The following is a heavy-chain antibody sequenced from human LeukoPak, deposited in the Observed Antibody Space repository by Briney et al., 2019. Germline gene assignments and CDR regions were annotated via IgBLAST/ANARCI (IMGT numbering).Heavy chain of an antibody. CDR1: GISFSTHA. D-gene: IGHD5-12*01. J-gene: IGHJ4*02. CDR3: AKPGYSGYVEHFDY. CDR2: ISGSGGTT. V-gene: IGHV3-23*01. Sequence: GGSLRLSCAASGISFSTHAMTWVRQAPGKGLEWVSGISGSGGTTNYADSVKGRFTISRDNSKNTLYLQMNSLRAEDTAVYYCAKPGYSGYVEHFDYWGQGTLVTVSS.